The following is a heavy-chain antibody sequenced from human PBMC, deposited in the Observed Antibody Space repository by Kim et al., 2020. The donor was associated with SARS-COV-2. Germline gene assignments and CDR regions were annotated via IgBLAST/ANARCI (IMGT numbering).Heavy chain of an antibody. CDR3: ARFTMVRGGPAYYYYGMDV. D-gene: IGHD3-10*01. J-gene: IGHJ6*02. CDR2: IIPIFGTA. CDR1: GGTFSSYA. V-gene: IGHV1-69*13. Sequence: SVKVSCKASGGTFSSYAISWVRQAPGQGLEWMGGIIPIFGTANYAQKFQGRVTITADESTSTAYMELSSLRSEDTAVYYCARFTMVRGGPAYYYYGMDVWGQGTTVTSP.